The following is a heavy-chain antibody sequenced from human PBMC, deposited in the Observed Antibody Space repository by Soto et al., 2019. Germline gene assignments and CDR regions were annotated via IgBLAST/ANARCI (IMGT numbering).Heavy chain of an antibody. Sequence: QVQLQESGPGLMKPSETLSLTCTVSGASITGSFFWSWIRQPAGKGLEWIGRFSLSGTTNYNPSLRSRVTMSADVSKNQFSLRLTSVTAADTDLYYCARWMTPPGAPAWYYFDSWGQGTLVTVSS. CDR1: GASITGSFF. J-gene: IGHJ4*02. CDR2: FSLSGTT. CDR3: ARWMTPPGAPAWYYFDS. V-gene: IGHV4-4*07. D-gene: IGHD2-8*02.